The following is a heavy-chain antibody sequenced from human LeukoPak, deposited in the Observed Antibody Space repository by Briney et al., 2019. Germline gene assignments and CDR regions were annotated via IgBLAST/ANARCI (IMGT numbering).Heavy chain of an antibody. J-gene: IGHJ4*02. Sequence: GGSLRLSCEASGYTVSSNYMSWVRQAPGKGLEWVSVIYGGGSTYYADSVKGRFTISRDTSKNTLYLQMNSLRAEDTAVYYCASWPAGWYGEDSWGQGTLITVSS. D-gene: IGHD6-19*01. CDR2: IYGGGST. CDR1: GYTVSSNY. CDR3: ASWPAGWYGEDS. V-gene: IGHV3-53*01.